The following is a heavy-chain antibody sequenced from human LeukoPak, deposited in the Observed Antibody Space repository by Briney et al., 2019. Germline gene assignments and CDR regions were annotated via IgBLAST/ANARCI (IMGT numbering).Heavy chain of an antibody. V-gene: IGHV4-59*01. CDR3: ARGSASYYFDY. Sequence: SETLSLTCTVSGGSISSYYWSWIRQPPGKGLEWIGYIYYSGSTNYKPSLKSRVTISVDTSKNQFSLKLSSVTAADTAVYYCARGSASYYFDYWGQGTLVTVSS. D-gene: IGHD6-6*01. CDR1: GGSISSYY. J-gene: IGHJ4*02. CDR2: IYYSGST.